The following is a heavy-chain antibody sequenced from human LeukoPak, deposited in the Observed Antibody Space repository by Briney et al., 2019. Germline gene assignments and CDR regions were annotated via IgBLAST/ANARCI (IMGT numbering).Heavy chain of an antibody. CDR3: ARGVVVVAATGSYYFDY. J-gene: IGHJ4*02. CDR2: ISSSSSYI. V-gene: IGHV3-21*01. Sequence: PGGSLRLSCAASGFTFSSYSMNWVRQAPGKGLEWVSSISSSSSYIYYADSVKGRFTISRDNAKNSLYLQMNSLRAEDTAVYYCARGVVVVAATGSYYFDYWGQGTLVTVSS. CDR1: GFTFSSYS. D-gene: IGHD2-15*01.